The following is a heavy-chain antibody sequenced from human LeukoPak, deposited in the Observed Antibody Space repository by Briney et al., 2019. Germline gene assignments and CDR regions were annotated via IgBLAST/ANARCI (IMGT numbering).Heavy chain of an antibody. CDR1: GFIFSSYS. Sequence: GGSLRLSLAASGFIFSSYSMNWVRHAPGKGLEWVSPISSTSTYIHYADSLKGRFTISRDNARNSLYLQINSLRVEDTAVYYCARVQRGEMANFDYWGQGTLVTVSS. J-gene: IGHJ4*02. D-gene: IGHD5-24*01. CDR3: ARVQRGEMANFDY. V-gene: IGHV3-21*01. CDR2: ISSTSTYI.